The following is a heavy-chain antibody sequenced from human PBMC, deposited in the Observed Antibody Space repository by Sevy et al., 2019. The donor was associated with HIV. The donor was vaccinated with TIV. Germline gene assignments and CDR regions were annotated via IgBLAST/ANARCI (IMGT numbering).Heavy chain of an antibody. CDR3: AREVGYSSSWYALYYYYGMDV. CDR1: GFTFSSYW. V-gene: IGHV3-7*01. CDR2: IKQDGSEK. J-gene: IGHJ6*02. D-gene: IGHD6-13*01. Sequence: GGSLRLSCAASGFTFSSYWMSWVRQAPGKGLEWVANIKQDGSEKYYVYSVKGRFTISRDNAKNSLYLQMNSLRAEDTAVYYCAREVGYSSSWYALYYYYGMDVWGQGTTVTVSS.